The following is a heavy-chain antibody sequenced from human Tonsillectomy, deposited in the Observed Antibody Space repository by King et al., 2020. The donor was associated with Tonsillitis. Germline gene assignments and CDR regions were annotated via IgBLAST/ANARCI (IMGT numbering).Heavy chain of an antibody. J-gene: IGHJ3*02. D-gene: IGHD3-3*01. Sequence: VQLVESGGGLGQPGGSLRLSCTASGFRFRNFAMNWVRQVPGKGLEWVSTISGSGGTTHSADFVKGRFTVSRDDAKNTLYLQMNSLRSEDTAVYYCAKVITEWGSAFDMWGPGTVVAASS. CDR2: ISGSGGTT. CDR1: GFRFRNFA. V-gene: IGHV3-23*04. CDR3: AKVITEWGSAFDM.